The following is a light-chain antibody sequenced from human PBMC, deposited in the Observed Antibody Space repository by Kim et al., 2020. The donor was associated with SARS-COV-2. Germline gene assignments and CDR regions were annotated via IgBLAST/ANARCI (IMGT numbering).Light chain of an antibody. J-gene: IGLJ3*02. V-gene: IGLV2-14*01. CDR2: DVS. CDR1: SSDVGGYNY. CDR3: SSYTSANTVV. Sequence: QSALTQPASMSGSPGQSITISCTGTSSDVGGYNYVSWYQQYPGKAPKLMIYDVSKWPSGVSNRFSGSKSGNTASLTISGLQAEDEADYYCSSYTSANTVVFGGGTKLTVL.